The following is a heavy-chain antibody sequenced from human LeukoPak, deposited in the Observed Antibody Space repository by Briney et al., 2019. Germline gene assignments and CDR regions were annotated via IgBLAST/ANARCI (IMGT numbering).Heavy chain of an antibody. CDR3: ARGTRHGWELVV. J-gene: IGHJ4*02. Sequence: GGSLRLSCSASGFTFSDYAMHWVRQAPGKGLEWVSYISSSGSTISYADSVKGRFTISRDNAKNSLFLQMNSLRAEDTAVYYCARGTRHGWELVVWGQGTLVTVSS. CDR2: ISSSGSTI. CDR1: GFTFSDYA. V-gene: IGHV3-48*03. D-gene: IGHD1-26*01.